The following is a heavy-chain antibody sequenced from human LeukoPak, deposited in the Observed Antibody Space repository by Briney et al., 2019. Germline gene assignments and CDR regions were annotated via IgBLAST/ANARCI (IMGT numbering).Heavy chain of an antibody. CDR2: ISYDGSNK. J-gene: IGHJ4*02. Sequence: GGSLRLSCAASGFTFSNYALHWVRQAPGKGLEWVAVISYDGSNKFYADSVRGRFTISRDNSKDTLYLQMNSLRPEDTAVYYCAKGPVVRGVTVILKTRERGALEYWGQGTLVTVSS. D-gene: IGHD3-10*01. CDR3: AKGPVVRGVTVILKTRERGALEY. V-gene: IGHV3-30*04. CDR1: GFTFSNYA.